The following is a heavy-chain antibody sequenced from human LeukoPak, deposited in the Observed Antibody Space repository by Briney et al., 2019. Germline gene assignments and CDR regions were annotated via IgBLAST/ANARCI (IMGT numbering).Heavy chain of an antibody. CDR3: AKANHYYGSGSYWDY. V-gene: IGHV3-9*01. CDR2: ISWNSGSI. Sequence: GGSLRLSCTTSGFTFSSYALSWVRQAPGKGLEWVSGISWNSGSIGYADSVKGRFTISRDNAKNSLYLQMNSLRVEDTALYYCAKANHYYGSGSYWDYWGQGTLVTVSS. J-gene: IGHJ4*02. CDR1: GFTFSSYA. D-gene: IGHD3-10*01.